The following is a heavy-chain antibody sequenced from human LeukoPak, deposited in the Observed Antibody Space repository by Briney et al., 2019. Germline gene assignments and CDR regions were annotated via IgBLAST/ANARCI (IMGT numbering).Heavy chain of an antibody. D-gene: IGHD1-26*01. CDR1: GFTFSSYA. Sequence: GGSLRLSCAASGFTFSSYAMTWVRQAPGKGLERVSAISGSGGSTYYADSVKGRFTISRDNSKNTLYLQMNSLRAEDTAVYYCAKDCGSYGSLGVCYFDYWGQGTLVTVSS. CDR2: ISGSGGST. V-gene: IGHV3-23*01. J-gene: IGHJ4*02. CDR3: AKDCGSYGSLGVCYFDY.